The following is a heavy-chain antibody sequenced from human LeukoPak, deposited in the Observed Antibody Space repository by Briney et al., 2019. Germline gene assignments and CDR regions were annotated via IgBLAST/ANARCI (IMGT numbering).Heavy chain of an antibody. CDR1: GGTFNTYA. J-gene: IGHJ4*02. Sequence: ASVKVSCKASGGTFNTYALNWVRQAPGQGLEWMGRIIPFLEMTDYAQKFQGRVTITADRSMTAAYMELTSLPSDATAVYYCGSGVRGTMVYWGQGTPVTVS. CDR3: GSGVRGTMVY. CDR2: IIPFLEMT. D-gene: IGHD3-16*01. V-gene: IGHV1-69*04.